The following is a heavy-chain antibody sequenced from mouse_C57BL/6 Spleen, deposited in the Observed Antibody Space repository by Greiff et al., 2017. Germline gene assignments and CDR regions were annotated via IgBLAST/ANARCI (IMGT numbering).Heavy chain of an antibody. CDR2: IDPSDSYT. CDR1: GYTFTSYW. Sequence: QVQLQQPGAELVKPGASVKLSCKASGYTFTSYWMQWVKQRPGQGLEWIGEIDPSDSYTNYNQKFKGQATLTVDTSSSTAYMQLSSLTSEDSAVEYCARSTAQATTYFDDWGQGTTLTVSS. J-gene: IGHJ2*01. CDR3: ARSTAQATTYFDD. V-gene: IGHV1-50*01. D-gene: IGHD3-2*02.